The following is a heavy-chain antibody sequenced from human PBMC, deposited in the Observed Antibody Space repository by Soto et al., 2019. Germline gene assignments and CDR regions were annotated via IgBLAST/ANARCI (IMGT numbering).Heavy chain of an antibody. Sequence: PGGSLRLSCAASGFSFNNYAMHWVRQAPGKGLEWVTIISYDGSNEYYADSVKGRFTISRDNPKNTLYLQMNSLRAEDTAVYYCARESPADIITEKYYFDLWGRGTLVTVSS. J-gene: IGHJ2*01. CDR3: ARESPADIITEKYYFDL. D-gene: IGHD3-10*01. V-gene: IGHV3-30-3*01. CDR2: ISYDGSNE. CDR1: GFSFNNYA.